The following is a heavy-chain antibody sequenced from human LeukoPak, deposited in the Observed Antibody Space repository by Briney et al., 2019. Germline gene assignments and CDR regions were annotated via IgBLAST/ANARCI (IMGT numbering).Heavy chain of an antibody. V-gene: IGHV3-7*01. CDR1: GFTFSSYW. CDR2: IKQDGSEK. J-gene: IGHJ4*02. D-gene: IGHD3-9*01. CDR3: ARESVTRNYDILTGYHSNTYLDY. Sequence: GGSLRLSCAASGFTFSSYWMSWVRQAPGKGLEWVANIKQDGSEKYYVDSVKGRFTISRDNAKNSLYLQMNSLRAEDTAVYYCARESVTRNYDILTGYHSNTYLDYWGQGTLVTVSS.